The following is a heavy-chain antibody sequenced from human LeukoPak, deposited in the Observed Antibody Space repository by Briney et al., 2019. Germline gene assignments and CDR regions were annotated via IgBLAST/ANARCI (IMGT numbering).Heavy chain of an antibody. CDR2: ISGSGGST. CDR3: ARARTGTTRPRPPDDY. Sequence: PGGSLRLSCAASGFTFSSYAMSWVRQAPGKGLEWVSAISGSGGSTYYADSVKGRFTISRDNAKNSLYLQMNSLRAEDTAVYYCARARTGTTRPRPPDDYWGQGTLVTVSS. D-gene: IGHD1-7*01. CDR1: GFTFSSYA. J-gene: IGHJ4*02. V-gene: IGHV3-23*01.